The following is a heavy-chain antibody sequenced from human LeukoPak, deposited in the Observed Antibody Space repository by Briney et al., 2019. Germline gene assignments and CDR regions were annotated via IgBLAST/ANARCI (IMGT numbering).Heavy chain of an antibody. Sequence: GGSLRLSCAASGFTFSSYAMHWVRQAPGKGLEWVAVISYDGSNKYYADSVKGRFTISRDNSKNTLYLQMNSLRAEDTAVYYCARETPWELLVDYWGQGTLVTVSS. CDR1: GFTFSSYA. V-gene: IGHV3-30-3*01. D-gene: IGHD1-26*01. CDR3: ARETPWELLVDY. J-gene: IGHJ4*02. CDR2: ISYDGSNK.